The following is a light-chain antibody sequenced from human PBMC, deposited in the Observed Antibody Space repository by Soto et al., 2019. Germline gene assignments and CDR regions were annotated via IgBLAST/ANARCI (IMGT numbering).Light chain of an antibody. CDR2: DVS. V-gene: IGLV2-14*03. Sequence: SALTQPASASGSPGQSITISCTETRSDVGGYNHVSWYQHHPGEAPKLMIYDVSSRPSGVSNRFSGSKAADTASLTISGLQAEDAADYYCSSFAPSDTTMVFGGGTKLTVL. J-gene: IGLJ2*01. CDR3: SSFAPSDTTMV. CDR1: RSDVGGYNH.